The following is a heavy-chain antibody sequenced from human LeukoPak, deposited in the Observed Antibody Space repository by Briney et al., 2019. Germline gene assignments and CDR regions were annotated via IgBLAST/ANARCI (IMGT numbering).Heavy chain of an antibody. V-gene: IGHV3-49*03. CDR3: ARDLYHSSGYYFGH. J-gene: IGHJ4*02. CDR2: FRSKAFGGSA. CDR1: GFTFGDYA. D-gene: IGHD3-22*01. Sequence: GGSLRLSCTGSGFTFGDYAMSWFRQAPGKGLEWVGLFRSKAFGGSAEYAAAVKGRFTISRDDSNNIAYLQMKSLKVEDTAVYYCARDLYHSSGYYFGHWGQGTLVTVSS.